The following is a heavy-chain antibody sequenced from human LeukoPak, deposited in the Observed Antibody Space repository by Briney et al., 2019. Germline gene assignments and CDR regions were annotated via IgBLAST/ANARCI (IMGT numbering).Heavy chain of an antibody. V-gene: IGHV3-23*01. J-gene: IGHJ4*02. D-gene: IGHD4-17*01. CDR1: GNYW. CDR3: AKERQTGDYFTSDF. CDR2: INGRGDST. Sequence: GGSLRLSCAASGNYWMHWVRQAPGKGLEWVSAINGRGDSTFYADSVKGQFTISRDNSKSTVYLQMNSLRADDTAVYYCAKERQTGDYFTSDFWGQGTLVTVSS.